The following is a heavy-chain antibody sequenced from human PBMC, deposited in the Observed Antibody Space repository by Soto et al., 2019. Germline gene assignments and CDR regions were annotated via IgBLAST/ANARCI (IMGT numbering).Heavy chain of an antibody. CDR2: IIPILGLA. Sequence: QVQLVQSGAEVKKPGSSVKVSCKASGGTFSSYTISWVRQAPGQGREWMGRIIPILGLANYAQKFQGRVTITADKSTSTAYMELSSLRSEDTAVYYCARGRQWLRNFDYWGQGTLVTVSS. CDR1: GGTFSSYT. CDR3: ARGRQWLRNFDY. V-gene: IGHV1-69*02. J-gene: IGHJ4*02. D-gene: IGHD5-12*01.